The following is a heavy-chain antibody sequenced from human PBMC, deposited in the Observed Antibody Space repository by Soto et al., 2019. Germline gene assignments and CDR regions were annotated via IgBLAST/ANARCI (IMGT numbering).Heavy chain of an antibody. D-gene: IGHD2-21*02. J-gene: IGHJ4*02. CDR1: GGPITSSGYY. CDR2: IYYSGST. V-gene: IGHV4-31*03. Sequence: QVQLQESGPGLVKPSQTLSLTCTVSGGPITSSGYYWNWIRQRPGKDLEWIGYIYYSGSTYYTPSLKSRMTISADTSKRQFSLRLNSVTAADTAMYYCAASVMTAAWIDYWGQGTLGTVSS. CDR3: AASVMTAAWIDY.